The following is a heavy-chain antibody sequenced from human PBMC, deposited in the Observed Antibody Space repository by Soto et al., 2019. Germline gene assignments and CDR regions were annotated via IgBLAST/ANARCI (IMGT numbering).Heavy chain of an antibody. Sequence: QVQLVQSGAEVKKPGSSVKVSCKASGGTFSSYAISWVRQAPGQGLEWMGGIIPIFGTANYAQKFQGRVTITADESTSTAYRELSSLRSEDTAVYYCARVAGYSYGYGEGYYYYGMDVWGQGTTVTVSS. D-gene: IGHD5-18*01. J-gene: IGHJ6*02. CDR2: IIPIFGTA. CDR3: ARVAGYSYGYGEGYYYYGMDV. V-gene: IGHV1-69*01. CDR1: GGTFSSYA.